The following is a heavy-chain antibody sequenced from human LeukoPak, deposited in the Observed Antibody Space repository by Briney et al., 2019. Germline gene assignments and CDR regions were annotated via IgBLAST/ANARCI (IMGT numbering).Heavy chain of an antibody. V-gene: IGHV1-2*02. CDR1: GYTYTDYY. Sequence: ASVKVSCKTSGYTYTDYYLHWVRQAPGQGLEWMGCINPNTGGTNSAQKFQHRVTMTRDTSINTAYMELTELSSDDTALYYCAREGCSSGSCYLIGDDNGFDPWGQGTLVTVSS. CDR2: INPNTGGT. D-gene: IGHD2-15*01. J-gene: IGHJ5*02. CDR3: AREGCSSGSCYLIGDDNGFDP.